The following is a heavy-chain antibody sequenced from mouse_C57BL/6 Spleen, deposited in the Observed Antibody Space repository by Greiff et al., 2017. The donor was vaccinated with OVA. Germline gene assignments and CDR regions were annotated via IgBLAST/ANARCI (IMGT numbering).Heavy chain of an antibody. CDR3: ARGETAQATGFAY. Sequence: DVKLVESGGGLVKPGGSLKLSCAASGFTFSSYAMSWVRQTPEKRLEWVATISDGGSYTYYPDNVKGRFTISRDNAKNNLYLQMSHLKSEDTAMYYCARGETAQATGFAYWGQGTLVTVAA. CDR2: ISDGGSYT. CDR1: GFTFSSYA. D-gene: IGHD3-2*02. J-gene: IGHJ3*01. V-gene: IGHV5-4*03.